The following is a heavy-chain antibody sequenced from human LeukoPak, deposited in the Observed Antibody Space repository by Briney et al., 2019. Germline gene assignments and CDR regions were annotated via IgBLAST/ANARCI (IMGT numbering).Heavy chain of an antibody. Sequence: ASVKVSCKSSGYTFTSYGISWVRQAPGQGLEWMGWISAYNGNTKYAQKLQGRVTMTTDTSTSTAYMELRSLRSDDTAVYYCAREMATIYYFDYWGQGTLVTVSS. CDR1: GYTFTSYG. V-gene: IGHV1-18*01. CDR3: AREMATIYYFDY. J-gene: IGHJ4*02. CDR2: ISAYNGNT. D-gene: IGHD5-24*01.